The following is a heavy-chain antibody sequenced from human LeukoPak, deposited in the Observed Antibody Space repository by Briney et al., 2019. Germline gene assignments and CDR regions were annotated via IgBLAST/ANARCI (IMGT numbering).Heavy chain of an antibody. Sequence: PSETLSLSCTVSGYSISSGYYWGWIRQPPGKGLEWIGSIYHSGSTYYNPSLKSRVTISVDTSKNQFSLKLSSVTAADTAVYYCARMQQLVQPDGVGYWDQGTLVTVSS. J-gene: IGHJ4*02. V-gene: IGHV4-38-2*02. D-gene: IGHD6-13*01. CDR1: GYSISSGYY. CDR2: IYHSGST. CDR3: ARMQQLVQPDGVGY.